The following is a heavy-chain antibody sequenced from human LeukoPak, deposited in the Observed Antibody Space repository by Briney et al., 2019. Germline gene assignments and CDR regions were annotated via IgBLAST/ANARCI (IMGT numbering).Heavy chain of an antibody. D-gene: IGHD4-11*01. CDR1: GGTFSSYA. J-gene: IGHJ1*01. Sequence: ASVKVSCKASGGTFSSYAISWVRQAPGQGLEWMGRIIPILGIANYAQKFQGRVTITADKSTSTAYMELSSLRSDDTAVYYCARAALTVTTSRYFLHWGQGTLVTVSS. CDR2: IIPILGIA. CDR3: ARAALTVTTSRYFLH. V-gene: IGHV1-69*04.